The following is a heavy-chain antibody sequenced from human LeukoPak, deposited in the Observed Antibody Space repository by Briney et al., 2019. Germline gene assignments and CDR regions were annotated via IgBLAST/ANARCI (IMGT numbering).Heavy chain of an antibody. Sequence: PSETLSLTCAVYGGSFSGYYWSWIRQPPGKGLEWIGEINHSGSTNYNPSLKSRVTISVDTSKNQFSLKLSSVTAADTAVYYCARGRSGWYGGGNDYWGQGTLVTVSS. CDR3: ARGRSGWYGGGNDY. V-gene: IGHV4-34*01. CDR1: GGSFSGYY. J-gene: IGHJ4*02. D-gene: IGHD6-19*01. CDR2: INHSGST.